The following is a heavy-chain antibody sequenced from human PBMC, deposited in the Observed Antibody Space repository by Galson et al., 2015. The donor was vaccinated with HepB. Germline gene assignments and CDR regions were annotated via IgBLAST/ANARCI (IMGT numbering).Heavy chain of an antibody. V-gene: IGHV3-7*03. CDR1: GFTFSSYW. J-gene: IGHJ4*02. CDR2: IKQDGSEK. Sequence: SLRLSCAASGFTFSSYWMSWVRQAPGKGLEWVANIKQDGSEKYYVDSVKGRFTISRDNAKNSLYLQMNSLRAEDTAVYYCAGSGSYYRVWGFDYWGQGTLVTVSS. D-gene: IGHD1-26*01. CDR3: AGSGSYYRVWGFDY.